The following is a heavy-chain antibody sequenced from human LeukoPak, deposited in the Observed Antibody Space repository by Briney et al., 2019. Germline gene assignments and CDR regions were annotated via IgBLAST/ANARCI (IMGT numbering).Heavy chain of an antibody. D-gene: IGHD3-10*01. J-gene: IGHJ5*02. CDR2: IYYSGST. CDR3: AGSGTNNWFDP. Sequence: SETLSLTCTVSGGSISSSSYYWGWIRQPPGKGLEWIGSIYYSGSTYYNPSLKSRVTISVDTSKNQFSLKLSSVTAADTAVYYCAGSGTNNWFDPWGQGTLVTVSS. CDR1: GGSISSSSYY. V-gene: IGHV4-39*01.